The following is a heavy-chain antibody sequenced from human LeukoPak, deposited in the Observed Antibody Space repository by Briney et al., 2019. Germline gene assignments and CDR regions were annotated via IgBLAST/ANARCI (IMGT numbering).Heavy chain of an antibody. CDR3: AGLEFNWFDP. CDR2: SFYSAIT. D-gene: IGHD3-10*01. CDR1: GGSVSSGKYY. J-gene: IGHJ5*02. Sequence: SETLSLTCSVSGGSVSSGKYYWSWIRQTPGKGLEWIGYSFYSAITNYNPSFKSRVTISVDTSTNQFSLKLTSVTAADTAVYYCAGLEFNWFDPWGQGILVTVSS. V-gene: IGHV4-61*01.